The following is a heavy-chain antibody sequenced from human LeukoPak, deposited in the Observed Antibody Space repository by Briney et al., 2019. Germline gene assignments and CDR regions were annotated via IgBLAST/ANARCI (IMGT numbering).Heavy chain of an antibody. V-gene: IGHV3-66*01. J-gene: IGHJ4*02. CDR3: ARDLSGYSFGFGGDL. D-gene: IGHD6-13*01. CDR1: GFTFTDSA. CDR2: MYSVGST. Sequence: PGGSLRLSCAASGFTFTDSAMTWVRQAPGKGLEWVSVMYSVGSTFYADSVKGRFTISRDGYKNTLDLQMDSLRVDDTAVYYCARDLSGYSFGFGGDLWGQGTLVTVSS.